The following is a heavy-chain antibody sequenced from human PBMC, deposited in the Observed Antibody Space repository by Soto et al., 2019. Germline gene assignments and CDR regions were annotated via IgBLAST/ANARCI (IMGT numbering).Heavy chain of an antibody. J-gene: IGHJ6*02. CDR1: GFLFSSYA. CDR2: VSYDGSHK. D-gene: IGHD5-18*01. V-gene: IGHV3-30-3*01. Sequence: QEQLEESGGGVGQPGRALRLSCAASGFLFSSYALHWVRQAPGKGLECVAVVSYDGSHKDHADSVKGRFTISRDNSKNTLFLQMNSLRPEDTAVYYCARDMGYSGGTGYGMDVWGQGTTVTVSS. CDR3: ARDMGYSGGTGYGMDV.